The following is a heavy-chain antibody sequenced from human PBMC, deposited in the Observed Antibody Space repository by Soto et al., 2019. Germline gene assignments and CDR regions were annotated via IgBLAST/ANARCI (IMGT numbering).Heavy chain of an antibody. CDR3: ARLGYYDSSGLVTFDY. J-gene: IGHJ4*02. Sequence: ASVKVSCKASGYTFTGYYMHWVRQAPGQGLEWMGWINPNSGGTNYAQKFQGRVTITADESTSTAYMELSSLRSEDTAVYYCARLGYYDSSGLVTFDYWGQGTLVTVSS. V-gene: IGHV1-2*02. CDR2: INPNSGGT. D-gene: IGHD3-22*01. CDR1: GYTFTGYY.